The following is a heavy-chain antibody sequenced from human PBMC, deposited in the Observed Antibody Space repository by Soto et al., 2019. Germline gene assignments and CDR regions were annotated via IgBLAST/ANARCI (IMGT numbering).Heavy chain of an antibody. CDR3: ASQSGNYGWDRDY. D-gene: IGHD1-26*01. CDR1: GFTFSSYW. J-gene: IGHJ4*01. CDR2: INSDGSST. V-gene: IGHV3-74*01. Sequence: GGSLILSCAASGFTFSSYWMHWVRQAPGKGLVWVSRINSDGSSTSYADSVKGRFTISRDNAKNTLYLQMNSLRAEDTAVYYCASQSGNYGWDRDYWGQGTLVTVSS.